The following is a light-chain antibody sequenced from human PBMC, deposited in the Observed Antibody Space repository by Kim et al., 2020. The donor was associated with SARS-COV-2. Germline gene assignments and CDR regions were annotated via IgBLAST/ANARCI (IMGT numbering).Light chain of an antibody. Sequence: EPASISCRSSQSLRHSNGYNYLDWYLQKPGQSPQLLIYLGSNRASGVPDRFSGSGSGTDFTLKISRVEAEDVGVYYCMQALQTWTFGQGTKVDIK. V-gene: IGKV2-28*01. CDR1: QSLRHSNGYNY. CDR2: LGS. CDR3: MQALQTWT. J-gene: IGKJ1*01.